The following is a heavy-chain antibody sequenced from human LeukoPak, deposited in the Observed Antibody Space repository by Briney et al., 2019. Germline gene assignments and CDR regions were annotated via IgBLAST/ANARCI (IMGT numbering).Heavy chain of an antibody. CDR1: GFTFSSYA. D-gene: IGHD3-22*01. CDR2: ISSNGGST. V-gene: IGHV3-64*01. CDR3: ARGASEYYYDSSGSELGY. J-gene: IGHJ4*02. Sequence: GGSLRLSCAASGFTFSSYAMHWVRQAPGKGLEYVSAISSNGGSTYYANSVKGRFTISRDNSKNTLYLQMGSLRAEDMAVYYCARGASEYYYDSSGSELGYWGQGTLVTVSS.